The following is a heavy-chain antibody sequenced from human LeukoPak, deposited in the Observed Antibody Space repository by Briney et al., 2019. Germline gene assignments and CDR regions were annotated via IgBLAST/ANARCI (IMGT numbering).Heavy chain of an antibody. D-gene: IGHD3-22*01. Sequence: SETLSLTCTVSGGSISNYYWSWIRQSAGSGLEWIGRIYSSGTTNSNPSLQSRVTMSVDMSKNQFSLRLSSVTAADTAVYYCARGSSGWYSIDYWGQGTLVTASS. CDR2: IYSSGTT. J-gene: IGHJ4*02. CDR3: ARGSSGWYSIDY. CDR1: GGSISNYY. V-gene: IGHV4-4*07.